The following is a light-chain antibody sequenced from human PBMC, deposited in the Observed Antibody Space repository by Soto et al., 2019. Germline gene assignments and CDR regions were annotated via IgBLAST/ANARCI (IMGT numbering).Light chain of an antibody. CDR2: SAS. CDR1: QGITKS. CDR3: QKYNSAPWT. J-gene: IGKJ1*01. V-gene: IGKV1-27*01. Sequence: DIQMTQSPSSLSASVGDRVTITCRASQGITKSLAWYQQKPGKAPKLLIYSASTFQSGVPSRFSVSGSGTDFTLTISSLQPEDVAPDYCQKYNSAPWTFGQGTQVEIK.